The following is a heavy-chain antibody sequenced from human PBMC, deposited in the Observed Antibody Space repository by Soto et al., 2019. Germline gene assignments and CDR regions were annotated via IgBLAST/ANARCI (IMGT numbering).Heavy chain of an antibody. CDR3: ARQIYDSDTGPNFKYYFDS. V-gene: IGHV5-10-1*01. CDR1: GYSFAGYW. J-gene: IGHJ4*02. Sequence: GESLKSSCKVSGYSFAGYWITWVRQKPGKGLEWMGRIDPSDSQTYYSPSFRGHVTISATKSITTVFLQWSSLRASDTAMYYCARQIYDSDTGPNFKYYFDSWGQGTTVTVSS. CDR2: IDPSDSQT. D-gene: IGHD3-22*01.